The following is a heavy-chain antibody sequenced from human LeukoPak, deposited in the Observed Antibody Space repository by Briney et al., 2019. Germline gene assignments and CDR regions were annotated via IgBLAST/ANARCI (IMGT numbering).Heavy chain of an antibody. CDR1: GGTFSSYA. CDR3: ARDTSGSYYPTFDP. V-gene: IGHV1-69*13. CDR2: IIPMFGTA. J-gene: IGHJ5*02. Sequence: ASVTVSCKVSGGTFSSYAISWVRQAPGQGLEWMGGIIPMFGTANYAQKFQGRVTITADESRSTAYMELSSLRSEDTAVYYCARDTSGSYYPTFDPWGQGTLVTVSS. D-gene: IGHD3-10*01.